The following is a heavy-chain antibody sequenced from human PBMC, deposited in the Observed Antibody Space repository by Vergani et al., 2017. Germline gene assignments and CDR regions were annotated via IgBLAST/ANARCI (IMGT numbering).Heavy chain of an antibody. D-gene: IGHD2-2*01. CDR3: ASGVVVPAVTRYYYYYGMDV. CDR1: GGTFSSYT. V-gene: IGHV1-69*02. J-gene: IGHJ6*02. CDR2: IIPILGIA. Sequence: QVQLVQSGAEVKKPGSSVKVSCKASGGTFSSYTISWVRQAPGQGLEWMGRIIPILGIANYAQKFQCRVTITADKSTSTAYMELSSLRSEDTAVYYCASGVVVPAVTRYYYYYGMDVWGQGTTVTVSS.